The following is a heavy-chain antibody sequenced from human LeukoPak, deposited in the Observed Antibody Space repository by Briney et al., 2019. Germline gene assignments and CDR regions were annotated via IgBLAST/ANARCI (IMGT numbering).Heavy chain of an antibody. J-gene: IGHJ4*02. V-gene: IGHV4-39*01. CDR3: ASNGQAAAVLIDY. Sequence: SETLSLTCTVSGGSISSSSYYWGWIRQPPGKGLEWIGSIYYSGSTYYNPSLKSRVTISVDTSKNQFSLKLSSVTAADTAVYYCASNGQAAAVLIDYWGQGTLVTVSS. CDR1: GGSISSSSYY. CDR2: IYYSGST. D-gene: IGHD6-13*01.